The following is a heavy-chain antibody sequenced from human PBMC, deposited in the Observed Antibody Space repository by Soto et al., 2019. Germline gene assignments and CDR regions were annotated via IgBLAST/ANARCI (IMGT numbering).Heavy chain of an antibody. J-gene: IGHJ4*02. CDR3: ARESEDLTSNFDY. CDR2: ISSTTNYI. V-gene: IGHV3-21*06. CDR1: GFTFTRYS. Sequence: GGSLRLSCATSGFTFTRYSMNWVRQAPGKGLEWVSSISSTTNYIYYGDSMKGRFTISRDNAKNSLYLEMNSLRAEDTAVYYCARESEDLTSNFDYWGQGTLVTVSS.